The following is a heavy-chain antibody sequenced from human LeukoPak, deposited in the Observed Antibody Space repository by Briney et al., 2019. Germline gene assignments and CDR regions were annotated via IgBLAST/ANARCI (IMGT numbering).Heavy chain of an antibody. J-gene: IGHJ6*02. Sequence: GGSLRLSCAASGFTFDDYAMHWVRQAPGKGLEWVSGISWNSGSIGYADSVKGRFTNSRDNPKNSLYLQMNSLRAEDTALYYCAKDMNYYDSGRAYYYYGMDVWGQGTTVTVSS. CDR3: AKDMNYYDSGRAYYYYGMDV. V-gene: IGHV3-9*01. CDR1: GFTFDDYA. D-gene: IGHD3-22*01. CDR2: ISWNSGSI.